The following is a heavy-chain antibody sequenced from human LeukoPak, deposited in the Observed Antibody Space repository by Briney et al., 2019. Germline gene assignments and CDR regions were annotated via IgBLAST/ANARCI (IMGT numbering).Heavy chain of an antibody. CDR3: ARERIVVVAADCPDGVYYYYYGMDV. Sequence: VASVKVFCKASGYTFTSYDMLWVRQAPGQRLEWMGWINAGNGNTKYSQKFQGRVTITRDTSASTAYMELSSLRSEDTAVYYCARERIVVVAADCPDGVYYYYYGMDVWGKGTTVTVSS. CDR1: GYTFTSYD. J-gene: IGHJ6*04. CDR2: INAGNGNT. D-gene: IGHD2-2*01. V-gene: IGHV1-3*01.